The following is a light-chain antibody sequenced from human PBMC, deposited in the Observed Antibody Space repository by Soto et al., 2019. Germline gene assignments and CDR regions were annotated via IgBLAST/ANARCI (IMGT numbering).Light chain of an antibody. CDR2: AAS. V-gene: IGKV3-11*01. Sequence: EIAVTQGATTLSLSPGERASLSCGASQSVGSSLAWYQQKPGQAPRLLIYAASIRATGIPDRFSGSGSGTDFTLTISSLEPEDFAVYYCQQRSNWPRTFGQGTKVDIK. J-gene: IGKJ1*01. CDR1: QSVGSS. CDR3: QQRSNWPRT.